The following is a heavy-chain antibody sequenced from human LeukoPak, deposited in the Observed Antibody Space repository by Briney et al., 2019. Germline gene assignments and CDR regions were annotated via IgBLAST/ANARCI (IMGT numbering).Heavy chain of an antibody. Sequence: GGSLRLSCAASGFMFSSNWMSWVRLAPGKGLEWVANIKEDGTETYYVDSVKGRFTISRDNAKNSLYLQMNSLRAEDTAVFYCARGGARSSSYYYYGMDVWGLGTTVTVSS. CDR2: IKEDGTET. J-gene: IGHJ6*02. D-gene: IGHD6-13*01. CDR1: GFMFSSNW. CDR3: ARGGARSSSYYYYGMDV. V-gene: IGHV3-7*01.